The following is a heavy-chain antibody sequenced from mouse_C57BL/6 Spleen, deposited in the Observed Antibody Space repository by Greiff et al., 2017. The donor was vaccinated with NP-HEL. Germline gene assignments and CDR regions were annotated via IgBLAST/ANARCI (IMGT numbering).Heavy chain of an antibody. Sequence: VQLQQSGPGLVKPSQSLSLTCSVTGYSITSGYYWNWIRQFPGNKLEWMGYISYDGSNNYNPSLKNRISITRDTSKNQFFLKLNSVTTEDTATYYCARDGDYYGSSTGFAYWGQGTLVTVSA. CDR2: ISYDGSN. J-gene: IGHJ3*01. CDR1: GYSITSGYY. V-gene: IGHV3-6*01. CDR3: ARDGDYYGSSTGFAY. D-gene: IGHD1-1*01.